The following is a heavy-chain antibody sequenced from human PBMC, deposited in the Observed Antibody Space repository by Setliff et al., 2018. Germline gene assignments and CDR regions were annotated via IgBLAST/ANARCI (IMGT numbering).Heavy chain of an antibody. J-gene: IGHJ4*02. D-gene: IGHD3-10*01. CDR3: PRDVGGEGYFDS. CDR1: GGSISSSSHY. V-gene: IGHV4-39*02. Sequence: PSETLSLTCTVSGGSISSSSHYWGWIRQPPGKGLEWIGSIYYSGSTYYNPSLKSRVTISVDTSKNQFSLKLSSVTAADTAVCYCPRDVGGEGYFDSWGQGALVTVSS. CDR2: IYYSGST.